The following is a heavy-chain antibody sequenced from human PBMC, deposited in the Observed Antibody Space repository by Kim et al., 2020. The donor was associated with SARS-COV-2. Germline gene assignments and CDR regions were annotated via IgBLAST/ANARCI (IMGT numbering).Heavy chain of an antibody. Sequence: ASVKVSCKASGYRFTGYHMHWVRQAPGQALEWMGRMNPDNGATDDSQTFQDRVTMTRDTSISTAYMELTRLTSDVTAVYYCARDLRWDCTGGSCFSAYFYTMDVWGQGTTVTVS. J-gene: IGHJ6*02. CDR3: ARDLRWDCTGGSCFSAYFYTMDV. CDR1: GYRFTGYH. CDR2: MNPDNGAT. D-gene: IGHD2-15*01. V-gene: IGHV1-2*06.